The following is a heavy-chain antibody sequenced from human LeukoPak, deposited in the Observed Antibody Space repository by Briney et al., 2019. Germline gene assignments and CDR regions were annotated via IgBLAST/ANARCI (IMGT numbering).Heavy chain of an antibody. V-gene: IGHV3-66*01. CDR3: AREDSSSWYAPYSGGMDV. Sequence: GGSLRLSCAASGFTVSSNYMSWVRQAPGKGLEWVSVIYSGGSTYYADSVKGRFTISRDNSKNTLYLQMNSLRAEDTAVYYCAREDSSSWYAPYSGGMDVWGQGTTVTVSS. CDR1: GFTVSSNY. CDR2: IYSGGST. J-gene: IGHJ6*02. D-gene: IGHD6-13*01.